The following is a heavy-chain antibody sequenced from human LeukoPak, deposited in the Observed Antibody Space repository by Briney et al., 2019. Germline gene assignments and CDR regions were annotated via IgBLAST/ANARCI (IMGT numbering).Heavy chain of an antibody. Sequence: SSETLSLTCTVSGGSISSGSYFWSWIRQPAGKGLEWIGRIYHSGSTYYTPSLKSRVTISVDTSKNQFSLKLSSVTAADTAMYYCARVPRGSSIKYYFDYWGQGTLVTVSS. J-gene: IGHJ4*02. CDR1: GGSISSGSYF. CDR2: IYHSGST. D-gene: IGHD6-13*01. CDR3: ARVPRGSSIKYYFDY. V-gene: IGHV4-61*02.